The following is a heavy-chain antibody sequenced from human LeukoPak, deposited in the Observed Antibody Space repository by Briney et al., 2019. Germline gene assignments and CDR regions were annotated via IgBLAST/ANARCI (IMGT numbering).Heavy chain of an antibody. Sequence: PGGSLRLSCAASGFTFSSYGMHWVRQAPGKGLEWVANIKGDGSEKYYVDSVKGRFTISRDNTRNSLYLQMNSLRADDTATYYCARDDFSGSYCDWGQGTLVTVSS. CDR3: ARDDFSGSYCD. J-gene: IGHJ4*02. CDR2: IKGDGSEK. CDR1: GFTFSSYG. V-gene: IGHV3-7*01. D-gene: IGHD1-26*01.